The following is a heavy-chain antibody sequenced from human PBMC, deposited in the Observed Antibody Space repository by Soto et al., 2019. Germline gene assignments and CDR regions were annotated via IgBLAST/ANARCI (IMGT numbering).Heavy chain of an antibody. Sequence: VESLTISCKGSGYSFTRYWIVWVLQMPGKGLECMRVIYSGDSYNIYSPSFQGQVTISSDKSISTAYLQWSSLKSSDTGMYYCARSAAEARPPVDHWGQGTMVP. CDR3: ARSAAEARPPVDH. D-gene: IGHD6-13*01. J-gene: IGHJ4*02. CDR2: IYSGDSYN. V-gene: IGHV5-51*01. CDR1: GYSFTRYW.